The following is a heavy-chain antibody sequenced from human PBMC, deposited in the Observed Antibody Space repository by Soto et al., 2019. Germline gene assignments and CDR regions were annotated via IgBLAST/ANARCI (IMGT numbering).Heavy chain of an antibody. J-gene: IGHJ5*02. V-gene: IGHV4-59*01. CDR3: ARVGVGSSSWYWFDP. D-gene: IGHD6-13*01. CDR1: GGSISRYY. CDR2: IYYSGST. Sequence: PSETLSLTCTVSGGSISRYYWSWIRQPPGKGLEWIGYIYYSGSTNYNPSLKSRVTISVDTSKNQFSLKLSSVTAADTAGYYCARVGVGSSSWYWFDPWGQGTLVTVSS.